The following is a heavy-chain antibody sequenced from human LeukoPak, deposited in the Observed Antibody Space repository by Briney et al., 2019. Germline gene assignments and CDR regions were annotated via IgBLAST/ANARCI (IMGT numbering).Heavy chain of an antibody. CDR1: GGSLSSYF. CDR2: IYYSGST. V-gene: IGHV4-59*01. Sequence: SETLSLTCTVSGGSLSSYFWSWIRQPPGKGLEWIAYIYYSGSTNYNPFLKSRVTISVDTSKNQFSLKLSSVTAADTAVYYCARQPSSWFTSFDSWGQGTLVTVSS. CDR3: ARQPSSWFTSFDS. J-gene: IGHJ4*02. D-gene: IGHD6-13*01.